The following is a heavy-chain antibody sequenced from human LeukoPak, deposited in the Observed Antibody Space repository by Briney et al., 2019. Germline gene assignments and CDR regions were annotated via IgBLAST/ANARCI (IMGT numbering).Heavy chain of an antibody. CDR2: INGDGSTT. Sequence: PGGSLRLSCAASGFTFSSHRMHWVRQTPGKGLVWISRINGDGSTTNYADSVKGRFTISRDNAKNTLYLQMNSLRAEDTAVYSCAREADGSLIWGQGTVVSVSS. CDR3: AREADGSLI. V-gene: IGHV3-74*01. D-gene: IGHD5-24*01. J-gene: IGHJ3*02. CDR1: GFTFSSHR.